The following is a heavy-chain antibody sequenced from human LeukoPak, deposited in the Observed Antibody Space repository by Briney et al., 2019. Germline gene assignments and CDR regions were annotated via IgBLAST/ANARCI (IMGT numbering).Heavy chain of an antibody. CDR1: GGSISSYY. CDR2: IKQDGSEK. D-gene: IGHD2-8*01. CDR3: AREPLGCLDV. V-gene: IGHV3-7*01. Sequence: ETLSLTCTVSGGSISSYYWSWVRQAPGKGLEWVANIKQDGSEKYYVDSVKGRFTISRDNAKNSLYLQMNSLRAEDTAVYYCAREPLGCLDVWGQGTTVTVSS. J-gene: IGHJ6*02.